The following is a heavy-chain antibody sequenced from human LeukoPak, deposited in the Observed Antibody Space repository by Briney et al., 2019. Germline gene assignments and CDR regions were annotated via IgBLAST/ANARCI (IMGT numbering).Heavy chain of an antibody. CDR3: ARSGRWSSVDY. Sequence: SETLSLTCTVSGGSMSTYYWSWIRQSPGKGLEWIGSVYYSGSTNYNPSLKSRVTISVDTSKNQFSLKLSSVTAADTAVYCCARSGRWSSVDYWGQGTLVTVSS. CDR1: GGSMSTYY. V-gene: IGHV4-59*08. D-gene: IGHD4-23*01. J-gene: IGHJ4*02. CDR2: VYYSGST.